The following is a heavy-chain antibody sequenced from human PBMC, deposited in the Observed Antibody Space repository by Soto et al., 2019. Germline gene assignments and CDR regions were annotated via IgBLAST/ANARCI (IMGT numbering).Heavy chain of an antibody. CDR2: ISSSGSTI. CDR1: GFTFSSHN. Sequence: VQLVNSGGGSVQPGGSLRLSCAASGFTFSSHNMNWVRQAPGKGLEWVSSISSSGSTIYYADSVKGRFTISRDNAKNCLCLQMNSRRAEDTAVYYCARGGVKVAGGCVDWGQGTLVTVSS. CDR3: ARGGVKVAGGCVD. J-gene: IGHJ4*02. V-gene: IGHV3-48*01. D-gene: IGHD6-19*01.